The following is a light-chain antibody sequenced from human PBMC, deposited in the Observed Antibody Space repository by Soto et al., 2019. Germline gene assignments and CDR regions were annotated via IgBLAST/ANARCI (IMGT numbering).Light chain of an antibody. CDR1: QSVSSRY. V-gene: IGKV3-20*01. CDR2: GAS. Sequence: VLTQAPGTLSLSPGERATLSCRAMQSVSSRYLAWHQQKPGQDPRLLISGASSRATGIADRFSGSGSGTDFTLKISSREPEYFAVYYCQQFGRSSPIFHFGPGTKVHSK. J-gene: IGKJ3*01. CDR3: QQFGRSSPIFH.